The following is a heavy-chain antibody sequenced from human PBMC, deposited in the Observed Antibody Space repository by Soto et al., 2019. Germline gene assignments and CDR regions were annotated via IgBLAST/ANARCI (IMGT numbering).Heavy chain of an antibody. CDR3: AKQGYYSIKNHPPSRH. V-gene: IGHV4-39*01. D-gene: IGHD3-3*01. J-gene: IGHJ4*02. CDR2: IYYSGNT. CDR1: GASISSGDYY. Sequence: QLQLQESGPGLVKPSETLSLTCTVSGASISSGDYYWGWIRQPPGKGREWIGSIYYSGNTYYNPSLKSRVIISVDTSRNQFSLKLNSVTAADTAVYYCAKQGYYSIKNHPPSRHWGQGPLGTVSS.